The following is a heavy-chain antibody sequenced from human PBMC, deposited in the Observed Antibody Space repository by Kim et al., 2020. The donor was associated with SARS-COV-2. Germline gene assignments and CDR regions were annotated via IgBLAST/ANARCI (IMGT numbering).Heavy chain of an antibody. V-gene: IGHV1-69*13. Sequence: SVKVSCKASGGTFSSYAISWVRQAPGQGLEWMGGIIPIFGTANYAQKFQGRVTITADESTSTAYMELSSLRSEDTAVYYCARSPVEMAHYNWFDPWGQGTLVTVSS. CDR3: ARSPVEMAHYNWFDP. J-gene: IGHJ5*02. CDR1: GGTFSSYA. D-gene: IGHD3-10*01. CDR2: IIPIFGTA.